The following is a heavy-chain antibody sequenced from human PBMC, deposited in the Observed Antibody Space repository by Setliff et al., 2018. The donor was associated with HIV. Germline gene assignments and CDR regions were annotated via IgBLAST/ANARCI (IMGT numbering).Heavy chain of an antibody. CDR3: AKELDCGGDCFAYLDS. J-gene: IGHJ4*02. D-gene: IGHD2-21*02. V-gene: IGHV3-43D*04. CDR2: IQGDGSRT. Sequence: GGSLRLSCAASGSTFRRFSMHWVRQAPGKALEWVSLIQGDGSRTYYADSVKGRFTISRDNRKNSLYLQMNSLTDEDTAWYYCAKELDCGGDCFAYLDSWGQGTLVTVSS. CDR1: GSTFRRFS.